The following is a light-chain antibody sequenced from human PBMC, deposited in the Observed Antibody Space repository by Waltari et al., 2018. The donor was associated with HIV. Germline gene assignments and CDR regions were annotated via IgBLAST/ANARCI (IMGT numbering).Light chain of an antibody. Sequence: QSALTQPASVSGSPGQSITISCPGTSSDVGDYNYVSWYQQHPGKAPKLMIYDVNKRPSGVSNRLSGSKSGNTASLTISGLQAEDEADYYCCSYAGSSTVVFGGGTKLTVL. CDR3: CSYAGSSTVV. V-gene: IGLV2-23*02. CDR2: DVN. CDR1: SSDVGDYNY. J-gene: IGLJ2*01.